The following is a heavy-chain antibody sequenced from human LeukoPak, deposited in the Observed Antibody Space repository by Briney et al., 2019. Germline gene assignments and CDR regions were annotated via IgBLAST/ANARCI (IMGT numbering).Heavy chain of an antibody. CDR1: GYTFTSYG. Sequence: GASVKVSCKASGYTFTSYGISWVRQAPGQGLEWMGWISAYNGNTNYAQKLQGRVTMTTDTSTSTAYMELRSLRSDDTAVYYCARDPSGVTIFGVVSRRGRYYGMDVWGQGTTVTVS. V-gene: IGHV1-18*01. CDR3: ARDPSGVTIFGVVSRRGRYYGMDV. D-gene: IGHD3-3*01. CDR2: ISAYNGNT. J-gene: IGHJ6*02.